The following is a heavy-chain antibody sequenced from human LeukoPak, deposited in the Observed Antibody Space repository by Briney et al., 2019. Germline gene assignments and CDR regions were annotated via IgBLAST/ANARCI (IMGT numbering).Heavy chain of an antibody. Sequence: SETLSLTCTVSGCSISSSSYYWVWIRHPPGKGLEGMVSIYYSGSTYYNPSLKSLVTISVDTSKNQFSLKLSSVTAADTAVYYCGSHTVLLWFGDNWGEGNLVTVSS. CDR3: GSHTVLLWFGDN. D-gene: IGHD3-10*01. J-gene: IGHJ4*02. CDR1: GCSISSSSYY. CDR2: IYYSGST. V-gene: IGHV4-39*01.